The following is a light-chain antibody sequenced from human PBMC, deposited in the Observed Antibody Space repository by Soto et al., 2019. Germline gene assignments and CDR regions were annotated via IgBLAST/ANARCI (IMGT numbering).Light chain of an antibody. V-gene: IGLV2-11*01. CDR1: SSDVGGYNY. CDR3: CSYAGSYVV. CDR2: DVT. J-gene: IGLJ7*01. Sequence: QSVLTQPRSVSGSPGQSVTISCTGTSSDVGGYNYVSWYQQHPGRAPKFMIYDVTKRPSGVPDRFSGSKSGNTASLTISGLQVEDEADYYCCSYAGSYVVFGTGTQLTVL.